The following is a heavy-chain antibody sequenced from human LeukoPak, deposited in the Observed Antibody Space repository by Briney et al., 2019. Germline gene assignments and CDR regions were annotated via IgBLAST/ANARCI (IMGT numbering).Heavy chain of an antibody. CDR3: AREGFTIPNWFDP. Sequence: SETLSLTCTVSGGSISSSSYYWGWIRQPPGKGLEWIGSIYYSGSTYYNPSLKSRVAISVDTSKNQFSLKLSSVTAADTAVYHCAREGFTIPNWFDPWGQGTLVTVSS. V-gene: IGHV4-39*07. CDR1: GGSISSSSYY. CDR2: IYYSGST. D-gene: IGHD2-21*01. J-gene: IGHJ5*02.